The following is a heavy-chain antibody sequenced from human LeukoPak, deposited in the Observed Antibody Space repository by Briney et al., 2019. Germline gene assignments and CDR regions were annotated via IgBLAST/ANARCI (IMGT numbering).Heavy chain of an antibody. Sequence: GASLRISFKASGSSFTNYWIGWVRQMPGKGLEWMGIIYPGDSDTRYCPSFQGQVTMSADKSISTAYLQWSSLKASDTAMYYCARLSAVVVTAVVVTATYFDYWGQGTLLTVSS. CDR3: ARLSAVVVTAVVVTATYFDY. CDR2: IYPGDSDT. J-gene: IGHJ4*02. D-gene: IGHD2-21*02. CDR1: GSSFTNYW. V-gene: IGHV5-51*01.